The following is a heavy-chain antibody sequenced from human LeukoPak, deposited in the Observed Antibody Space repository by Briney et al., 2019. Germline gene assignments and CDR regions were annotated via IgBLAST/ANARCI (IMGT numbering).Heavy chain of an antibody. CDR2: VSYDGSNK. CDR3: AKIRGYNYGDAFDI. CDR1: GFTFSSYA. D-gene: IGHD5-18*01. Sequence: TGESLRLSCAVSGFTFSSYAMHWVRQAPGKGLEWVAVVSYDGSNKYYADSVKGRFTISRDNSKNTLYLQMSSLRAEDTAVYYCAKIRGYNYGDAFDIWGQGTMVTVSS. J-gene: IGHJ3*02. V-gene: IGHV3-30*18.